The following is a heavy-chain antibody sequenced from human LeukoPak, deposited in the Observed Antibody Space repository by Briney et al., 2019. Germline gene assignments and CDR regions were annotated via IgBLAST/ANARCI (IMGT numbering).Heavy chain of an antibody. CDR1: GFTFSSYW. V-gene: IGHV3-7*01. CDR2: IKHDGSEE. CDR3: VRGPVQAIYYYYYMDV. Sequence: GGSLRLSCAASGFTFSSYWMTWVRQAPGKGLEWVANIKHDGSEEDYVGSVKGRFTMSRDNVKMSLYLQMNSLRVEDSAVYYCVRGPVQAIYYYYYMDVWGNGTAVTVSS. J-gene: IGHJ6*03.